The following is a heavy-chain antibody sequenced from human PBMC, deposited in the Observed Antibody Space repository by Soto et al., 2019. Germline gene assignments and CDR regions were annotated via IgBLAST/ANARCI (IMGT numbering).Heavy chain of an antibody. CDR1: GYSFTSYW. CDR3: ARRSYSSGGYGWFDP. CDR2: IYPGDSDT. J-gene: IGHJ5*02. Sequence: GSSLKISCKGSGYSFTSYWIGWVLQMPGKGLEWMGIIYPGDSDTRYSPSFQGQVTISADKSISTAYLQWSSLKASDTAMYYCARRSYSSGGYGWFDPWGQGTLVTVSS. V-gene: IGHV5-51*01. D-gene: IGHD6-19*01.